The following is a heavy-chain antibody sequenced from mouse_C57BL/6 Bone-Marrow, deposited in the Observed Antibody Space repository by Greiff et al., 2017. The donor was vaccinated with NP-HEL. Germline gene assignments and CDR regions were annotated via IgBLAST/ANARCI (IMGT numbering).Heavy chain of an antibody. D-gene: IGHD1-1*01. V-gene: IGHV5-4*01. CDR3: ARDRGPITTVVADWYFDV. Sequence: DVKLVESGGGLVKPGGSLKLSCAASGFTFSSYAMSWVRQTPEKRLEWVATISDGGSYTYYPDNVKGRFTISRDNAKNNLYLQMSHLKSEDTAMYYCARDRGPITTVVADWYFDVWGTGTTVTVSS. CDR2: ISDGGSYT. CDR1: GFTFSSYA. J-gene: IGHJ1*03.